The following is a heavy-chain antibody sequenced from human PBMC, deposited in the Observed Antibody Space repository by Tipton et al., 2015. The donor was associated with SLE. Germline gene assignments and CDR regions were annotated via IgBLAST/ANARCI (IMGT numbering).Heavy chain of an antibody. CDR1: GFTVSSNY. CDR3: ARESGSAGYFDY. J-gene: IGHJ4*02. D-gene: IGHD1-26*01. V-gene: IGHV3-53*05. CDR2: IYSGGST. Sequence: SLRLSCAASGFTVSSNYMSWVRQAPGKGLEWVSVIYSGGSTYYADSVKGRFTISRDNSKNTLYLQMNSLRAEDTAVYYCARESGSAGYFDYRGQGTLVTVSS.